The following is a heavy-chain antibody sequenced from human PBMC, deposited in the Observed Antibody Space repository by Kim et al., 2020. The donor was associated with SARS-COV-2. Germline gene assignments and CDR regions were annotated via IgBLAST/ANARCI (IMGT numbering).Heavy chain of an antibody. CDR3: ARSGGSYSWFFDF. D-gene: IGHD1-26*01. J-gene: IGHJ2*01. Sequence: YSPSFQGQVSISADNSITTAYLPWSSLKASDTAIYYCARSGGSYSWFFDFWGRGTLVTVSS. V-gene: IGHV5-51*01.